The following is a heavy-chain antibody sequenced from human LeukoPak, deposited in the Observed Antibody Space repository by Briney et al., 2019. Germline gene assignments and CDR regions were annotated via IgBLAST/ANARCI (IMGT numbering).Heavy chain of an antibody. J-gene: IGHJ4*02. D-gene: IGHD5-18*01. V-gene: IGHV1-18*04. CDR2: ISGYNGHT. CDR1: GYAFIDHG. CDR3: ARVPNPRNTYGYNDK. Sequence: ASVKVSCTASGYAFIDHGVNWVRQAPGQGLEWMGWISGYNGHTGYAQKFQGRVMVTTDRSTNTAYLELRSLRSDDTAVYYCARVPNPRNTYGYNDKWGQGTLVTVSS.